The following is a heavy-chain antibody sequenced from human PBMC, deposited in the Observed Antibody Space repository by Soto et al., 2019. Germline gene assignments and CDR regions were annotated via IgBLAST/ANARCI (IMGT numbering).Heavy chain of an antibody. CDR3: ARSYYDFWSGPNWFDP. J-gene: IGHJ5*02. Sequence: ASVKVSCKASGYTFTSYAMHWVRQAPGQRLEWMGWINPNNGNTEYSQKFQGRVTMTRNTSTSTAYMELSSLRSEDTAVYYCARSYYDFWSGPNWFDPWGQGTLVTVSS. D-gene: IGHD3-3*01. CDR1: GYTFTSYA. CDR2: INPNNGNT. V-gene: IGHV1-3*01.